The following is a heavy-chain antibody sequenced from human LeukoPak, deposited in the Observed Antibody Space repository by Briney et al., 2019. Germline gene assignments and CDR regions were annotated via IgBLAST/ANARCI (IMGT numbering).Heavy chain of an antibody. D-gene: IGHD5-18*01. J-gene: IGHJ4*02. CDR2: INPNSGGT. CDR1: GYTFTGYY. V-gene: IGHV1-2*02. Sequence: ASVKVSCKASGYTFTGYYMHWVRQAPGQGLEWMGWINPNSGGTNYAQKFQGRVTMTRDTSTSTVYMELSSLRSEDTAVYYCARGGRSSYGFSSFDYWGQGTLVTVSS. CDR3: ARGGRSSYGFSSFDY.